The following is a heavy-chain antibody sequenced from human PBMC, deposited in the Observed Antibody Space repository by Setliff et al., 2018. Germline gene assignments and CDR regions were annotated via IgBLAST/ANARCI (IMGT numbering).Heavy chain of an antibody. V-gene: IGHV4-38-2*02. CDR3: ARGNSRSSVWYVVPHFDSSGQTQYYFDY. J-gene: IGHJ4*02. CDR2: IHHTGTT. CDR1: DGSIRSGDY. D-gene: IGHD6-19*01. Sequence: PSETLSLTCTVSDGSIRSGDYWGWIRQHPGKGLEWIGYIHHTGTTFYNPSLRSRVTISVDTSKNQFSLRLKSVTAADTAVYYCARGNSRSSVWYVVPHFDSSGQTQYYFDYWGQGTLVTVSS.